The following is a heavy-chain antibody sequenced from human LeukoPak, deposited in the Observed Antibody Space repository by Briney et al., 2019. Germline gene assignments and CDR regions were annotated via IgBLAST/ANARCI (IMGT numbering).Heavy chain of an antibody. J-gene: IGHJ6*03. CDR1: GGTFSSYA. CDR2: IIPIFGTT. Sequence: SVKVSCKASGGTFSSYAISWVRQAPGQGLEWMGGIIPIFGTTNYAQKFQDRVTITADKSTSTAYMEWSSLRSEDTAVYYCARVVGLTGYSSSWYSGYYYYMDVWGKGTTVTVSS. CDR3: ARVVGLTGYSSSWYSGYYYYMDV. D-gene: IGHD6-13*01. V-gene: IGHV1-69*06.